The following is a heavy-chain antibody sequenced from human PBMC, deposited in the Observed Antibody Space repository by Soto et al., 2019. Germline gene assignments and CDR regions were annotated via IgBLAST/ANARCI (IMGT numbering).Heavy chain of an antibody. V-gene: IGHV3-30*18. CDR1: GFTFSSYG. CDR3: AKVVLRFLEWFPTPPDY. Sequence: GGSLRLSCAASGFTFSSYGMHWVRQAPGKGLGWVAVISYDGSNKYYADSVKGRFTISRDNSKNTLYLQMNSLRAEDTAVYYCAKVVLRFLEWFPTPPDYWGQGTLVTVSS. CDR2: ISYDGSNK. J-gene: IGHJ4*02. D-gene: IGHD3-3*01.